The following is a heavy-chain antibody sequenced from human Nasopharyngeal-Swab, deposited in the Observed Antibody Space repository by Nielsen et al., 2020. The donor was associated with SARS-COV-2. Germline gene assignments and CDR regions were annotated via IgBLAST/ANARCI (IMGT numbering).Heavy chain of an antibody. CDR1: GFTFSSYS. J-gene: IGHJ6*02. CDR2: ISSSSSYI. V-gene: IGHV3-21*01. Sequence: GGSLRLSCAASGFTFSSYSMNWVRQAPGKGPEWVSSISSSSSYIYYADSVKGRFTISRDNAKNSLYLQMNSLRAEDTAVYYCARSGSPSYYYYGMDVWGQGTTVTVSS. D-gene: IGHD6-25*01. CDR3: ARSGSPSYYYYGMDV.